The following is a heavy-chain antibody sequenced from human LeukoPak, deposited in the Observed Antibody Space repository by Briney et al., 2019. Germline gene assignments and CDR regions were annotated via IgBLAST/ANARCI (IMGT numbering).Heavy chain of an antibody. CDR2: IYTSGST. V-gene: IGHV4-4*07. CDR3: ARDIVGATPYYYYYMDV. J-gene: IGHJ6*03. Sequence: SETLSLTCTVSGGSISNYYWSWIRQPAGKGLEWIGRIYTSGSTNYNPSLKSRVTMSIDTSKNQFSLKLSSVTAADTAVYYCARDIVGATPYYYYYMDVWGKGTTVTVSS. CDR1: GGSISNYY. D-gene: IGHD1-26*01.